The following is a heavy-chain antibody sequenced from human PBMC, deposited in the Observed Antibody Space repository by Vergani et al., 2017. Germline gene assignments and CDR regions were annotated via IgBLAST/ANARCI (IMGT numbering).Heavy chain of an antibody. CDR3: ARVISMVRGVIYCGMDV. J-gene: IGHJ6*02. D-gene: IGHD3-10*01. Sequence: EVQLVQSGAEVKKPGESLKISCKGSGYRFTSYWIGWVRQMPGKGLEWMGIIYPGNSDTRYSPSFQGQVTISADKSISTAYLQWSSLKASDTAMYYCARVISMVRGVIYCGMDVWGQGTTVTVSS. CDR1: GYRFTSYW. CDR2: IYPGNSDT. V-gene: IGHV5-51*01.